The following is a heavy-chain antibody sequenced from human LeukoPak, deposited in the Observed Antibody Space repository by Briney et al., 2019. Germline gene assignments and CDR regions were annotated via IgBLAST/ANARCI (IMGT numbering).Heavy chain of an antibody. D-gene: IGHD1-26*01. CDR2: ISSDGSNK. J-gene: IGHJ4*02. V-gene: IGHV3-30*03. CDR3: ARDRELLFDY. Sequence: GWSLRLSCAASGFTFSSFVMHWVRQAPGKGLEWVAVISSDGSNKYYADSVKGRFTISRDNSKNTLYLQMNSLRAEDTAVYYCARDRELLFDYWGQGTLVTVSS. CDR1: GFTFSSFV.